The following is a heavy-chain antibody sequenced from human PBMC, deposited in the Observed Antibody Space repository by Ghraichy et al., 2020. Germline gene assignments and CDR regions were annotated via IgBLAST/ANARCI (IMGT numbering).Heavy chain of an antibody. V-gene: IGHV3-23*01. J-gene: IGHJ6*02. Sequence: GGSLRLSCAVSGFTFYNYIITWVRQAPGKGLEWVSAISGTGGTTYYADSVKGRFTISRDNSKNTVYLQMNSLRAEDTAVYYCAKVGRSSGWYTDYYGMDVWGQGTTVTVSS. D-gene: IGHD6-19*01. CDR2: ISGTGGTT. CDR3: AKVGRSSGWYTDYYGMDV. CDR1: GFTFYNYI.